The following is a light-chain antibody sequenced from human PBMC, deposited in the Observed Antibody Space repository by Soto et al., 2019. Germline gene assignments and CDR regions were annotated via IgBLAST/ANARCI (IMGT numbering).Light chain of an antibody. CDR3: SSYRSGGTFV. V-gene: IGLV1-40*01. CDR1: TSNIGAGYD. J-gene: IGLJ1*01. CDR2: GHS. Sequence: QSVLTQPPSVSGAPGQRVTIACTGSTSNIGAGYDVHWYRHLPGAAPKLLLSGHSHRPSGVPDRLSGSKSGTSASLAITGLQAEDEADYYCSSYRSGGTFVFGSGTKLTVL.